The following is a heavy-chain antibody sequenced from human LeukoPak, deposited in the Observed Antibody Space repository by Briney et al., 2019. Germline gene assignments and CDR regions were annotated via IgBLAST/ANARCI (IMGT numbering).Heavy chain of an antibody. V-gene: IGHV4-30-4*02. CDR2: IYYSGST. CDR1: GGSISSGDYY. CDR3: ASGKRVSYYDTSGYYYLDAFDI. J-gene: IGHJ3*02. D-gene: IGHD3-22*01. Sequence: SETLSLTCTVSGGSISSGDYYWSWIRQPPGKGLEWIGYIYYSGSTYYNPSLKSRLTISVDTSNNQFSLKLTSLTAADTAVYYCASGKRVSYYDTSGYYYLDAFDIWGQGTMVTVSS.